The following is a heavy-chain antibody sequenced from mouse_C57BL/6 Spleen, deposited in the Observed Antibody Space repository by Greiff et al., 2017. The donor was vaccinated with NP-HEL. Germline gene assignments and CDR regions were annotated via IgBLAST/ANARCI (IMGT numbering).Heavy chain of an antibody. CDR3: APYYYGSSYSDY. J-gene: IGHJ2*01. D-gene: IGHD1-1*01. CDR1: GYTFTDYY. CDR2: INPNNGGT. Sequence: EVQLQQSGPELVKPGASVKISCKASGYTFTDYYMNWVKQSHGKSLEWIGDINPNNGGTSYNQKFKGKATLTVDKSSSTAYMELRSLTSEDSAVYYCAPYYYGSSYSDYWGQGTTLTVSS. V-gene: IGHV1-26*01.